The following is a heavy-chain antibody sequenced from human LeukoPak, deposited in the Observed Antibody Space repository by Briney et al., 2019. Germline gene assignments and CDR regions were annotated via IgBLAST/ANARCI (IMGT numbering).Heavy chain of an antibody. V-gene: IGHV4-39*01. CDR3: ARVEMATIGFDI. J-gene: IGHJ3*02. CDR2: IYYSGST. Sequence: SETLSLTCTVSGGSISSSSYYWGWIRQPPGKGLEWIGSIYYSGSTYYNPSLKSRVTISVDTSKNQFSLKLSSVTAADTAVYYCARVEMATIGFDIWGQGTMVTVSS. D-gene: IGHD5-24*01. CDR1: GGSISSSSYY.